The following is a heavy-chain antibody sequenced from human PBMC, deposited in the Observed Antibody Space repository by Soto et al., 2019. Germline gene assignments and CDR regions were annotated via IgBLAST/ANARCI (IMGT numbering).Heavy chain of an antibody. CDR1: GGTFSSYA. CDR3: ARGRIAAAGTVYYGMDV. CDR2: IIPIFGTA. Sequence: QVQLVQSGAEVKKPGSSVKVSCKASGGTFSSYAISWVRQAPGQGLGWMGGIIPIFGTANYAQKFQGRVTITADESTSTAYMELSSLRSEDTAVYYCARGRIAAAGTVYYGMDVWGQGTTVTVSS. D-gene: IGHD6-13*01. V-gene: IGHV1-69*01. J-gene: IGHJ6*02.